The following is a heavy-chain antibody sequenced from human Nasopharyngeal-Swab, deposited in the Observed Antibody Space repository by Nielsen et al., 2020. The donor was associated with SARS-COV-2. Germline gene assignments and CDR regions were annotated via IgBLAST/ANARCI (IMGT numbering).Heavy chain of an antibody. CDR3: ARERLGELFVDY. D-gene: IGHD3-16*01. V-gene: IGHV3-21*01. CDR2: ISSSSSYI. J-gene: IGHJ4*02. CDR1: GFTFITYA. Sequence: GESLKISCAASGFTFITYAMNWVRQAPGKGLEWVSSISSSSSYIYYADSVKGRFTISRDNAKNSLYLQMNSLRAEDTAVYYCARERLGELFVDYWGQGTLVTVSS.